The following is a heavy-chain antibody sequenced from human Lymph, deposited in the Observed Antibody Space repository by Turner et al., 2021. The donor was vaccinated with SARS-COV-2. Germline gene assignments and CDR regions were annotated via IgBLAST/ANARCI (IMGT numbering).Heavy chain of an antibody. Sequence: GQPVQAGAEGKKGGAAGKGGGKVSGYTRPELSMHWVRQAPGKGLEWVGAFDPEGGYTIYAHYFQGRFTITEDTSTNTAYMHLSSLGSEDTAVYYCATAPAAVVSCWFDPWGQGTLVTVSS. D-gene: IGHD3-16*02. CDR2: FDPEGGYT. J-gene: IGHJ5*02. CDR1: GYTRPELS. V-gene: IGHV1-24*01. CDR3: ATAPAAVVSCWFDP.